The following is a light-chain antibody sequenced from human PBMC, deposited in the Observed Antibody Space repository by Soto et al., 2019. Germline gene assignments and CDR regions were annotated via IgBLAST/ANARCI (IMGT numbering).Light chain of an antibody. V-gene: IGKV3-15*01. Sequence: EMVMTQSPATLSVSPGERATLSCRASQSVNNNLAWYQQRPGQVPRLLIYGASTRATGIPARFSGSGSGTEFTLTISSLQSEDLAVYYCQQYKDVPRAFGQGTKVESK. J-gene: IGKJ1*01. CDR3: QQYKDVPRA. CDR1: QSVNNN. CDR2: GAS.